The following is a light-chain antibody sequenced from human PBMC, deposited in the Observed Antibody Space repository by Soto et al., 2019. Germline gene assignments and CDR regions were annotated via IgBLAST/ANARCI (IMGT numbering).Light chain of an antibody. Sequence: IVLAQSPGTLSLSPGERATLSCRASQSVSSNYLAWYQQKPGQAPRLLIFGASSRATGIPDRFSGSGSGTDFTLIISRLEPEDFAMYYCQQYGDSPWTFGQGTKVDIK. CDR3: QQYGDSPWT. CDR1: QSVSSNY. V-gene: IGKV3-20*01. CDR2: GAS. J-gene: IGKJ1*01.